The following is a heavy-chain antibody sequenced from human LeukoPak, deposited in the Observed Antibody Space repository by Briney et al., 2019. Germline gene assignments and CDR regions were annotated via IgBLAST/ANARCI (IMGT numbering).Heavy chain of an antibody. D-gene: IGHD6-13*01. V-gene: IGHV3-23*01. J-gene: IGHJ3*02. CDR3: AKDLEMYSSSWHDDAFDI. Sequence: TGGSLRLSCAASGFTFSSYAMSWVRQAPGKGLEWVSAISGSGGSTYYADSVKGRFTISRDNSKNTLYLQMNSLRAEDTAVYYCAKDLEMYSSSWHDDAFDIWGQGTVVTVSS. CDR2: ISGSGGST. CDR1: GFTFSSYA.